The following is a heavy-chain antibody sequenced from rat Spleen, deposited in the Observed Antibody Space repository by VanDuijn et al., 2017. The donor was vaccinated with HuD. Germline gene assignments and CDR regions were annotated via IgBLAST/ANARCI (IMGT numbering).Heavy chain of an antibody. J-gene: IGHJ3*01. D-gene: IGHD1-11*01. V-gene: IGHV5S13*01. Sequence: EVQLVESGGGSVQPGRSMKLSCVASGFTFSNYGMAWVRQAPKKGLEWITSISSGSDNTYYRDSVKGRFTIFRDDAKKIQYLQMDSLRSEDTATYYCTRHGGLRNWFAYWGQGTLVTVSS. CDR3: TRHGGLRNWFAY. CDR1: GFTFSNYG. CDR2: ISSGSDNT.